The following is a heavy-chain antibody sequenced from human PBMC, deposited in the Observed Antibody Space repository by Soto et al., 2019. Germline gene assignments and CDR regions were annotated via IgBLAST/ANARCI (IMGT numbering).Heavy chain of an antibody. CDR2: TRNKANSYTT. Sequence: EVQLVESGGGLVQPGGSLRLSCAASGFTFSDHYMDWVRQAPGKGLEWVGRTRNKANSYTTEYAASVKGRFTISRDDSKNSLYLQMNSLKTADTAVYYCAREGGYDILTGYDYWGQGTLVTVSS. CDR1: GFTFSDHY. V-gene: IGHV3-72*01. D-gene: IGHD3-9*01. CDR3: AREGGYDILTGYDY. J-gene: IGHJ4*02.